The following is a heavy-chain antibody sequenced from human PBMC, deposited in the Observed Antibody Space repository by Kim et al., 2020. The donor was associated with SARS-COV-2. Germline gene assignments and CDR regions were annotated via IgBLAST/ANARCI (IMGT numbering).Heavy chain of an antibody. Sequence: SETLSLTCTVSGGSISSSSYYWGWIRQPPGKGLEWIGSIYYSGSTYYNPSLKSRVTISVDTSKNQFSLKLSSVTAADTAVYYCARSNCNENFDYWGQGTLVTVSS. CDR3: ARSNCNENFDY. V-gene: IGHV4-39*01. CDR2: IYYSGST. CDR1: GGSISSSSYY. J-gene: IGHJ4*02. D-gene: IGHD1-1*01.